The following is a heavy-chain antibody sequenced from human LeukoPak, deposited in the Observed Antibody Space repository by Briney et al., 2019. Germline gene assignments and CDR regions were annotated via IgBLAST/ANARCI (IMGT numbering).Heavy chain of an antibody. V-gene: IGHV1-8*01. CDR1: GYTFTSYD. CDR2: MNPNSGNT. D-gene: IGHD3-9*01. CDR3: ARGGAYYDILTGYFLDAFDI. Sequence: ASVKVSCKASGYTFTSYDINWVRQATGQGLEWMGWMNPNSGNTGYAQKFQGRVTMTRNTSISTAYMELSSLRSEDTAVYYCARGGAYYDILTGYFLDAFDIWGQGTMVTVSS. J-gene: IGHJ3*02.